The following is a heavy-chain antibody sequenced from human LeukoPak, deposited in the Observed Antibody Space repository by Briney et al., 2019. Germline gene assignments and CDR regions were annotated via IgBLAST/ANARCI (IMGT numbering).Heavy chain of an antibody. CDR2: ISYSGST. J-gene: IGHJ3*02. Sequence: NTSETLSLTCTVSSGSISGYYWSWIRQPPGKGLEWVGYISYSGSTNYNPSLKSRVTISVDTSKNLFSLKLSSVTAADTAVYYCARDRVGATRFDAFDIWGQGTMVTVSS. V-gene: IGHV4-59*12. CDR1: SGSISGYY. D-gene: IGHD1-26*01. CDR3: ARDRVGATRFDAFDI.